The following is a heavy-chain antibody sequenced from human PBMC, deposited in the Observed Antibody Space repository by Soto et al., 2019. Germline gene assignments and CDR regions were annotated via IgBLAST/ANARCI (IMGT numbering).Heavy chain of an antibody. CDR2: ISSNGGST. CDR3: VKDLGYYDSSGYYYRRYFDY. J-gene: IGHJ4*02. D-gene: IGHD3-22*01. CDR1: GFTFSSYA. Sequence: GGSLRLSCSASGFTFSSYAMHWVRQAPGKGLEYVSAISSNGGSTYYADSVKGRFTISRDNSKNTLYLQMSSLRAEDTAVYYCVKDLGYYDSSGYYYRRYFDYWGQGTLVTVSS. V-gene: IGHV3-64D*08.